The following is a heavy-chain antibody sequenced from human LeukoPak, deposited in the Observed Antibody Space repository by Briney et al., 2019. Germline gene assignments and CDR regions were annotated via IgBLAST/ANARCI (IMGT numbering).Heavy chain of an antibody. CDR1: GFTFSSYG. D-gene: IGHD5-18*01. Sequence: GGSLRLSCAASGFTFSSYGMHWVRHAPGKGLEWLAVLWYNESNNYYADSVKGRFTISRYNSKNTLYLQMNSLRAEDTAVYYCARGGDSYVSLPNYWGQGILVTVSS. V-gene: IGHV3-33*01. J-gene: IGHJ4*02. CDR2: LWYNESNN. CDR3: ARGGDSYVSLPNY.